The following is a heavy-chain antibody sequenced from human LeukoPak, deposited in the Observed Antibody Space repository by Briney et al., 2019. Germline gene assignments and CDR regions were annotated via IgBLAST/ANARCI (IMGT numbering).Heavy chain of an antibody. Sequence: ASVKVSCKASGYTFTSYGISWVRQAPGQGLEWMGRINPNSGGTNYAQKFRGRVTMTRDTSISTAYMELSRLRSDDTAVYYCASFITMVRGAYFDYWGQGTLVTVSS. D-gene: IGHD3-10*01. V-gene: IGHV1-2*06. CDR3: ASFITMVRGAYFDY. CDR1: GYTFTSYG. J-gene: IGHJ4*02. CDR2: INPNSGGT.